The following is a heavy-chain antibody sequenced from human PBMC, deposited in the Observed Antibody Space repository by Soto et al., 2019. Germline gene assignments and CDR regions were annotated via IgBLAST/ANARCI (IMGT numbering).Heavy chain of an antibody. J-gene: IGHJ4*02. CDR3: ARYGSGECNRGSCYSPFDY. V-gene: IGHV4-30-4*01. D-gene: IGHD2-15*01. CDR2: IYYSGST. CDR1: GRSIISVNYY. Sequence: SETLSITCTVSGRSIISVNYYWSWIRQPPGQRLEWIRYIYYSGSTYYNPSLRSRVTISVDTSKNQFPLKLSSVTAADTAVYYCARYGSGECNRGSCYSPFDYWGQGTLVTVSS.